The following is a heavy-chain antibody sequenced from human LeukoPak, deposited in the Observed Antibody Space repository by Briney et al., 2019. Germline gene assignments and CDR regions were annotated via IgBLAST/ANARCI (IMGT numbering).Heavy chain of an antibody. J-gene: IGHJ4*02. CDR3: ARGPRGVEFDY. Sequence: PSETLSLTCSVSGYSISSGYYWGWIRQPPGKGLEWIGSIYHSGSTYYNPSHKSRVTISADTSKNQFSVKLSSVTAADTAVYYCARGPRGVEFDYWGQGTLVTVSS. CDR2: IYHSGST. CDR1: GYSISSGYY. V-gene: IGHV4-38-2*02. D-gene: IGHD3-10*01.